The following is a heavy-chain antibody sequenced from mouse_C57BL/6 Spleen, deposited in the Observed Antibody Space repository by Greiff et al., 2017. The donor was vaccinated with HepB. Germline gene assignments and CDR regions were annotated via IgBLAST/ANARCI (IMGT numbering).Heavy chain of an antibody. CDR2: IYPGSGNT. J-gene: IGHJ2*01. CDR1: GYTFTDYY. V-gene: IGHV1-76*01. Sequence: VKLQQSGAELVRPGASVMLSCKASGYTFTDYYINWVKQRPGQGLEWIARIYPGSGNTYYNEKFKGKATLTAEKSSSTAYMQLSSLTSEDSAVYFCARWYGAHFDYWGQGTTLTVSS. CDR3: ARWYGAHFDY. D-gene: IGHD1-1*02.